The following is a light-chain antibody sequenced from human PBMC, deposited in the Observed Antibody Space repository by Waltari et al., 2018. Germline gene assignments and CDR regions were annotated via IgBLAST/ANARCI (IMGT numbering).Light chain of an antibody. V-gene: IGKV1-5*01. Sequence: DIQLTQSPSSLSASVGDRVTIKCRASQSIDYWLAWYQQRPGKAPKLLIHKISTLQSGVPSRFSGSGSGTEFTLTIASLQPDDFVTYYCQRYNSYPLYTFGQGTRVEIK. CDR1: QSIDYW. J-gene: IGKJ2*01. CDR2: KIS. CDR3: QRYNSYPLYT.